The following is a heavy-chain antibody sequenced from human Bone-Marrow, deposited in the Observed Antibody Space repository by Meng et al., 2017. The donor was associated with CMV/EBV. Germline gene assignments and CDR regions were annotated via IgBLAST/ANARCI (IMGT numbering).Heavy chain of an antibody. D-gene: IGHD5-12*01. J-gene: IGHJ2*01. Sequence: GESLKISCAASGFTFSDYYMSWIRQAPGKGLEWVSYISRSGSTIYYADSVKGRFTISRYNAKNSLYLQMNSLKAEDTSVYYCARSWHADWYFDLWGRSTLVTVSS. CDR3: ARSWHADWYFDL. CDR1: GFTFSDYY. V-gene: IGHV3-11*04. CDR2: ISRSGSTI.